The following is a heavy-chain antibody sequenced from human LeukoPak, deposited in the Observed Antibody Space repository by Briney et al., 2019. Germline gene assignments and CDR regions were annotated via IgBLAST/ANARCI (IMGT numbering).Heavy chain of an antibody. D-gene: IGHD2-15*01. V-gene: IGHV1-69*05. CDR1: GGTFSSYA. CDR2: IIPIFGTA. J-gene: IGHJ5*02. CDR3: ARGRVVAATRDDWFNP. Sequence: SVTVSFKASGGTFSSYAISWVRQAPGQGLEWMGGIIPIFGTANYAQKFQGRVTITTDESTSTAYMELSSLISEDTAVYYCARGRVVAATRDDWFNPWCQGTLVTVSS.